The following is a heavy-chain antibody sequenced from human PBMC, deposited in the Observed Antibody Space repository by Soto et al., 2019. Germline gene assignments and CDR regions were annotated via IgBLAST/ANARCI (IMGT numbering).Heavy chain of an antibody. CDR1: GGSISSYY. CDR2: IYYSGST. V-gene: IGHV4-59*08. Sequence: QVQLQESGPGLVKPSEALSLTCTVSGGSISSYYWSWIRQPPGKGLEWIGYIYYSGSTNDNPSLKSRVTISVDTSKNPFSLKLSSVTAADTAVYYCARSLRYSSSWYHFDYWGQGTLVTVSS. CDR3: ARSLRYSSSWYHFDY. D-gene: IGHD6-13*01. J-gene: IGHJ4*02.